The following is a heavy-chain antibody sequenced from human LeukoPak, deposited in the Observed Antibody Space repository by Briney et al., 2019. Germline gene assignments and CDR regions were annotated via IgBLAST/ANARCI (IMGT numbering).Heavy chain of an antibody. V-gene: IGHV4-59*01. Sequence: SETLSLTCTVSGGSISSYYWSWIRQPPGKGLEWIGYIYYSGSTNYNPSLKSRVAISVDTSKNQFSLKLSSVTAADTAVYYCARAGYSYGYAYFDYWGQGALVTVSS. CDR3: ARAGYSYGYAYFDY. D-gene: IGHD5-18*01. CDR1: GGSISSYY. CDR2: IYYSGST. J-gene: IGHJ4*02.